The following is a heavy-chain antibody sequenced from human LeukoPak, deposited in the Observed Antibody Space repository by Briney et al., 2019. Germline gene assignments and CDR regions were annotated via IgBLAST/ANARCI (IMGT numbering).Heavy chain of an antibody. CDR3: AREILEWLLDDPNEEFDY. J-gene: IGHJ4*02. V-gene: IGHV1-2*02. Sequence: ASVKVSCKASGYTFTGYYMHWVRQAPGQGLEWMGWINPNSGGTNYAQKFQGRVTMTRDTSISTAYMELSRLRSDDTAVYYCAREILEWLLDDPNEEFDYWGQGTLVTVSS. D-gene: IGHD3-3*01. CDR2: INPNSGGT. CDR1: GYTFTGYY.